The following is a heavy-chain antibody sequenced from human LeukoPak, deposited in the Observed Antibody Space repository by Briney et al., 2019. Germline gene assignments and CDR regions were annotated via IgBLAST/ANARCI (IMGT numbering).Heavy chain of an antibody. V-gene: IGHV4-34*01. CDR1: GGSFSGYY. Sequence: SETLSLTCAVYGGSFSGYYWSWIRQPPGKGLEWIGEINHSGGTNYNPSLKSRVTISVDTSKNQFSLKLSSVTAADTAVYYCARGGYYYGSGSYYNWFDPWGQGTLVTVSS. CDR3: ARGGYYYGSGSYYNWFDP. D-gene: IGHD3-10*01. J-gene: IGHJ5*02. CDR2: INHSGGT.